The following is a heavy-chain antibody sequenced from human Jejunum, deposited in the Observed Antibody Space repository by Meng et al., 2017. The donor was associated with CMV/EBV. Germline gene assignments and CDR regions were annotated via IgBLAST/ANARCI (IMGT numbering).Heavy chain of an antibody. J-gene: IGHJ4*02. Sequence: QVQLQESGPGLVKPSETLSLTCTVSGGSSSDYYWSWIRQPAGKGLEWIGRIYSNGATNYNPSLKSRVTMSVDTSKNQFSLKLSSVTAADTAVYFCARDMHREVVIQDYWGQGTLVTVAS. V-gene: IGHV4-4*07. CDR1: GGSSSDYY. CDR2: IYSNGAT. CDR3: ARDMHREVVIQDY. D-gene: IGHD3-10*01.